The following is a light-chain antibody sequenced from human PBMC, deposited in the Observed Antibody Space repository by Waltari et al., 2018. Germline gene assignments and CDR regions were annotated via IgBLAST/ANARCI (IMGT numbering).Light chain of an antibody. J-gene: IGKJ2*01. V-gene: IGKV2-28*01. CDR3: MQALQTPYT. CDR2: LGS. CDR1: QSLLYENGYNY. Sequence: DIVMPQSPLSLPVSPGESASISCRSSQSLLYENGYNYLDWYLQKPGQSPQVLIYLGSIRASGVPDRISGSGSGTDFTLKISRVEDEDVGIYYCMQALQTPYTFGQGTKMEV.